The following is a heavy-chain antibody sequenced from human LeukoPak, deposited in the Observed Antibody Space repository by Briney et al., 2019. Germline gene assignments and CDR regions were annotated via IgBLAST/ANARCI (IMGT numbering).Heavy chain of an antibody. CDR2: IWYDGRNK. D-gene: IGHD1-14*01. V-gene: IGHV3-33*01. J-gene: IGHJ6*02. CDR1: GFTFSSYG. CDR3: ARGTGNYYYFMDV. Sequence: PGRSLRLSCAASGFTFSSYGMHWVRQAPGKGLEWVAIIWYDGRNKYCADSVKGRFTISRDNPKNTLSLHMDNLRAEDTAVHFCARGTGNYYYFMDVWGQGTTVTVSS.